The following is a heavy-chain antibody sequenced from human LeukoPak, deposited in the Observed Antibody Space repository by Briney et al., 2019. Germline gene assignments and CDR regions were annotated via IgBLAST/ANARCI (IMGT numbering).Heavy chain of an antibody. CDR1: GGSIRSYY. J-gene: IGHJ4*02. CDR2: IYYSGST. CDR3: ARERITLMGATEGIDY. D-gene: IGHD1-26*01. Sequence: PSETLSLTCTVSGGSIRSYYWSWIRQPPGKGLEWIGYIYYSGSTNYNPSLKSRVTISVDTSKNQFSLKLSSVTAADTAVYYCARERITLMGATEGIDYWGQGTLVTVSS. V-gene: IGHV4-59*01.